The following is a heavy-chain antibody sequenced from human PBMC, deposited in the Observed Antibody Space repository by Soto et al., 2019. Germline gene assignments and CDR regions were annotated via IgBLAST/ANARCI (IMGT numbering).Heavy chain of an antibody. D-gene: IGHD1-26*01. CDR3: ALAWSYFSSLYFDY. CDR1: GFTFSSYG. J-gene: IGHJ4*02. V-gene: IGHV3-21*01. CDR2: ISGSGDST. Sequence: LRLSCAASGFTFSSYGMTFSSYAMSWVRQAPGKGLEWVSTISGSGDSTYYTDSVKGRFTISRDNAKNSLYLQMNSLRAEDTAVYYCALAWSYFSSLYFDYWGQGTLVTVSS.